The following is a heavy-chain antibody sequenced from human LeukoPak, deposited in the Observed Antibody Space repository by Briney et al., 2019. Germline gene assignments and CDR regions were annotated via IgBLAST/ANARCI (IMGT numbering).Heavy chain of an antibody. CDR3: ARGYYTYGRHAHFQH. D-gene: IGHD3-3*01. Sequence: SETLSLTCTVSGGSISSGGYYWSWIRQHPGKGLEWIGYIYYSGSTYYNPSLKSRVTISVDTSKNQFSLKLSSVTAADTAVYYCARGYYTYGRHAHFQHWGQGTLVTVSS. V-gene: IGHV4-31*03. CDR2: IYYSGST. CDR1: GGSISSGGYY. J-gene: IGHJ1*01.